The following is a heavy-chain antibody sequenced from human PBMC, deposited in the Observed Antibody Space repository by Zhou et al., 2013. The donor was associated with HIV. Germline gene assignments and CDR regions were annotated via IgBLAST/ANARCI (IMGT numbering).Heavy chain of an antibody. CDR2: IIGGSGNT. D-gene: IGHD6-13*01. CDR3: TRGGDGGSTPPFQY. Sequence: QVQLVQSGADVKKPGASVKVSCKASGYTFTDYAIHWVRQAPGQRLEWMAWIIGGSGNTNYAEKFQGRVTITRDTSASTAYMEVNSLTSEDTAVYYCTRGGDGGSTPPFQYWGQGTLFTVSS. J-gene: IGHJ1*01. CDR1: GYTFTDYA. V-gene: IGHV1-3*01.